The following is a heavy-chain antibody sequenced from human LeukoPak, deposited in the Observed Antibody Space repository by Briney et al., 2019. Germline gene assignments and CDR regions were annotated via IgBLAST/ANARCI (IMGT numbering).Heavy chain of an antibody. CDR1: RFTFSSYS. CDR2: ISSSSYI. Sequence: GGSLRLSCAASRFTFSSYSMNWVRQAPGKGLEWVSSISSSSYIYYADSVKGRFTISRDNAKNSLYLQMNSLRAEDTAVYYCAKRGTSSLWFGELSQTYYFDYWGQGTLVTVSS. D-gene: IGHD3-10*01. J-gene: IGHJ4*02. V-gene: IGHV3-21*04. CDR3: AKRGTSSLWFGELSQTYYFDY.